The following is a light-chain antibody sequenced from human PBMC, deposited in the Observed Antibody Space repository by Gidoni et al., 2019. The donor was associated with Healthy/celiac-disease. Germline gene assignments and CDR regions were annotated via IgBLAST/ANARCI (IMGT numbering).Light chain of an antibody. J-gene: IGKJ4*01. CDR3: QQRSNWPLT. Sequence: EIVLTQSPATLSLSPGERATLSCRASQSVSSYLAWYQQKPGQAPRLLIYYASNRATGIPARFSGSGSWTDFTLTISSLEPEDFAVYYCQQRSNWPLTFGGGTKVEIK. CDR1: QSVSSY. CDR2: YAS. V-gene: IGKV3-11*01.